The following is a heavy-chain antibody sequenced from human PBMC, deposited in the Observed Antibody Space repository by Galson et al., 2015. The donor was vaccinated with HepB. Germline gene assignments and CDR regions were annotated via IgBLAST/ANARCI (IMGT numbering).Heavy chain of an antibody. V-gene: IGHV3-23*01. CDR3: AKSGTYSGGWYKHSYFPLDV. CDR2: ISGSDGPT. Sequence: SLRLSCAASGFTFSIYGMNWVRQAPGEGLEWVSGISGSDGPTFYADSVKGRFTISRDTSKNTLSLQMNSLRAEDTARYYCAKSGTYSGGWYKHSYFPLDVWGKGTTVHVSS. J-gene: IGHJ6*04. D-gene: IGHD6-19*01. CDR1: GFTFSIYG.